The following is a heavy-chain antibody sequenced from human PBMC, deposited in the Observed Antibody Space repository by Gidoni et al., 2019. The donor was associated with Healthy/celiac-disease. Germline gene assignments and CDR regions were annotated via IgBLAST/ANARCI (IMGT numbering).Heavy chain of an antibody. CDR1: GDSVSSNTAA. D-gene: IGHD6-19*01. J-gene: IGHJ3*02. V-gene: IGHV6-1*01. Sequence: QLQLQKTGQRLEKPSMTLPLNCAIPGDSVSSNTAARNWIRQSPSGGLEWLGRTYYRSKWYNDYAVSVKSRITINPDTSKNQFSLQLNSVAPEDTAVYYCARDLRDAVASEGLDAFDIWGQGTMVTVSS. CDR2: TYYRSKWYN. CDR3: ARDLRDAVASEGLDAFDI.